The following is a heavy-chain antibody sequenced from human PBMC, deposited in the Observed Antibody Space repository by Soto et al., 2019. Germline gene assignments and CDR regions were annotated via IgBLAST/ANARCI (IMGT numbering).Heavy chain of an antibody. CDR1: GFTFSTYW. CDR3: ARVGKGYYYKAV. CDR2: INGDGRGT. Sequence: EVQLVESGGVLVQPGGSLRLSCAASGFTFSTYWMHWVRQAPGKGLVWVARINGDGRGTTYADSVKGRFTVSRDNAKNMLYLEMNRLRAEDTAVYYCARVGKGYYYKAVWGKGTTVTVSS. J-gene: IGHJ6*03. V-gene: IGHV3-74*01.